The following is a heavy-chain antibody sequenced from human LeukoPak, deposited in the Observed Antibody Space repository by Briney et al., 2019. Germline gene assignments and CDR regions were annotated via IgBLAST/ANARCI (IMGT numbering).Heavy chain of an antibody. Sequence: ASVKVSCKASGYTFTKYAIHWVRQAPGQGLEWMGWIIPANDNTKYSQEFQGRVTITRDTSASTAYMELSSLRSEDTAVYYCARQSDCSGGSCYGSLDYWGQGTLVTVSS. CDR2: IIPANDNT. CDR3: ARQSDCSGGSCYGSLDY. J-gene: IGHJ4*02. V-gene: IGHV1-3*01. D-gene: IGHD2-15*01. CDR1: GYTFTKYA.